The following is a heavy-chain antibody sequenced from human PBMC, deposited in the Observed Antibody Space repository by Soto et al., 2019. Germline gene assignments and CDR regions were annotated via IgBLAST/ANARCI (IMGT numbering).Heavy chain of an antibody. CDR1: GGSFSGYY. J-gene: IGHJ6*02. CDR2: INHSGST. D-gene: IGHD3-10*01. Sequence: SETLSLTCAVYGGSFSGYYWSWIRQPPGKGLEWIGEINHSGSTNYNPSLKSRVTISVDTSKNQFSLKLSSVTAADTAVYYCASRRLLWFGELSYYYGMDVWGQGTTVTVSS. V-gene: IGHV4-34*01. CDR3: ASRRLLWFGELSYYYGMDV.